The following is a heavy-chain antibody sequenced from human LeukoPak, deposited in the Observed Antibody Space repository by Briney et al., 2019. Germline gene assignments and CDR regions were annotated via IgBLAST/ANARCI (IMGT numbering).Heavy chain of an antibody. CDR1: GGTFTSYY. D-gene: IGHD2-2*01. J-gene: IGHJ6*02. CDR3: ARAIVVVPAARESYYYYGMDV. CDR2: INPSGGST. Sequence: ASVKVSCKASGGTFTSYYMHWVRQAPGQGLEWMGIINPSGGSTSYAQKFQGRVTMTRDTSTSTVYMELSSLRSEDTAVYYCARAIVVVPAARESYYYYGMDVWGQGTTVTVSS. V-gene: IGHV1-46*01.